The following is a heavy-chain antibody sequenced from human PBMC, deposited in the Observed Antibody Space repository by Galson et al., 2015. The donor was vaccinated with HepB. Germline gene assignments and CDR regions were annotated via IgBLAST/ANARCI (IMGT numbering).Heavy chain of an antibody. J-gene: IGHJ4*02. CDR2: ISGSGGST. CDR1: GFTFSSYA. V-gene: IGHV3-23*01. D-gene: IGHD3-3*01. CDR3: AKFNGRVLRFLEWLPLHFDY. Sequence: SLRLSCAASGFTFSSYAMSWVRQAPGKGLEWVSAISGSGGSTYYADSVKGRFTISRDNSKNTLYMQMNSLRAEDTAVYYCAKFNGRVLRFLEWLPLHFDYSGQGTLVTVSS.